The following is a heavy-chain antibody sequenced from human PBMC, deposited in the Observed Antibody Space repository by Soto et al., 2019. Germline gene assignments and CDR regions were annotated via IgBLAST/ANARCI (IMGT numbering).Heavy chain of an antibody. CDR2: IIPIFGTA. V-gene: IGHV1-69*12. D-gene: IGHD3-9*01. CDR1: GGTFSSYA. CDR3: ASAARYFFDDCGMEV. Sequence: QVQLVQSGAEVKKPGSSVKVSCKASGGTFSSYAISWVRQAPGQGLEWMGGIIPIFGTANYAQKFQGRVTITADESTSTAYMKLSSRSSEDRAGYYCASAARYFFDDCGMEVGGQGTTVTVSS. J-gene: IGHJ6*02.